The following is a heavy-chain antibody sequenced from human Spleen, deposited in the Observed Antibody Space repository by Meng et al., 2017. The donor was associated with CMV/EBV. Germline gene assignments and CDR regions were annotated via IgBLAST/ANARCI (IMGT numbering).Heavy chain of an antibody. J-gene: IGHJ3*02. Sequence: GGSLRLSCAASGFTVSSNYMSWVRQAPGKGLEWVSVIYSGGSTYYADSVKGRFTISRDNSKNTLYLQMNSLRAEDTAVYYCARDAPVAGTSGAFDIWGQGTMVPSPQ. V-gene: IGHV3-53*01. CDR3: ARDAPVAGTSGAFDI. CDR1: GFTVSSNY. D-gene: IGHD6-19*01. CDR2: IYSGGST.